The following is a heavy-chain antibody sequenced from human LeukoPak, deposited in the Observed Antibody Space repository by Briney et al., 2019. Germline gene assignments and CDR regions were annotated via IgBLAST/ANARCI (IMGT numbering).Heavy chain of an antibody. Sequence: SETLSLTCTVSGGSISSYYWSWIRQPPGKGLEWIGEINHSGSTNYNPSLKSRVTISVDTSKNQFSLKLSSVTAADTAVYYCAGEMGYYYYYYMDVWGKGTTVTVSS. V-gene: IGHV4-34*01. D-gene: IGHD3-10*01. CDR3: AGEMGYYYYYYMDV. CDR1: GGSISSYY. J-gene: IGHJ6*03. CDR2: INHSGST.